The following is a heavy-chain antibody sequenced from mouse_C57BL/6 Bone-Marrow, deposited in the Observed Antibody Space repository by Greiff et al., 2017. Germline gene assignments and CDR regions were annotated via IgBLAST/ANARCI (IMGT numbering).Heavy chain of an antibody. J-gene: IGHJ4*01. CDR3: ATNVLYYYGSGRTYYAMDY. CDR1: GFSLTSYG. D-gene: IGHD1-1*01. Sequence: VQLQQSGPGLVQPSQSLSITCTVSGFSLTSYGVHWVRQSPGKGLEWLGVIWSGGSTDYNAAFISRLSISKDNSKSQVFFKMNSLQADDTSIYYCATNVLYYYGSGRTYYAMDYWGQGTSVTVSS. V-gene: IGHV2-2*01. CDR2: IWSGGST.